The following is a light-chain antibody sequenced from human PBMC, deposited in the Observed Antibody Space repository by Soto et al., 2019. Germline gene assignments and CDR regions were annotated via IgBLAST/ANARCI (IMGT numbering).Light chain of an antibody. CDR3: SSYTTSNTRQIV. V-gene: IGLV2-14*03. CDR1: SSEVCGYNY. Sequence: QSVLTQAASVSGSPGQSITISCTGNSSEVCGYNYVSWYQHHPGKAPKLLIYDVSNRPSGISNRFSGSKSDNTASLTISGLQPEDEADYYCSSYTTSNTRQIVFGTGTKVTVL. J-gene: IGLJ1*01. CDR2: DVS.